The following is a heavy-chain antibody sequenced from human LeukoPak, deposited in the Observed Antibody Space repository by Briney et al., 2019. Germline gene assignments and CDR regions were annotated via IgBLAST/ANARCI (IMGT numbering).Heavy chain of an antibody. V-gene: IGHV1-69*01. Sequence: SVKVSCKAPGGTFSSYAISWVRQAPGQGLEWMGGIIPIFGTANYAQKFQGRVTITADESTSTAYMELSSLRSEDTAVYYCARSYGSGPARFDPWGQGTLVTVSS. D-gene: IGHD3-10*01. CDR1: GGTFSSYA. CDR3: ARSYGSGPARFDP. J-gene: IGHJ5*02. CDR2: IIPIFGTA.